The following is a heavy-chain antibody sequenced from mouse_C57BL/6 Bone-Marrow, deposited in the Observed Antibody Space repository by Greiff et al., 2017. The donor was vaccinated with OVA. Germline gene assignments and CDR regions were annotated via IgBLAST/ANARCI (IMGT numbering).Heavy chain of an antibody. J-gene: IGHJ3*01. V-gene: IGHV14-1*01. D-gene: IGHD1-1*01. CDR3: TTDYGSSWFAY. CDR2: LDPEDGDT. CDR1: GFNIKDYY. Sequence: EVQLQQSGAELVRPGASVKLSCTASGFNIKDYYMHWVKQRPEQGLEWIGRLDPEDGDTEYAPKFQGKATMTADTSSNTAYLQLSSLTSEDTAVYYFTTDYGSSWFAYWGQGTLVTVSA.